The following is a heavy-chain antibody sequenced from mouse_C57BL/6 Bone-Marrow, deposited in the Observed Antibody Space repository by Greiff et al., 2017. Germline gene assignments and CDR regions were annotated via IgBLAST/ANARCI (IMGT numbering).Heavy chain of an antibody. Sequence: QVQLQQSGPELVKPGASVKISCKASGYAFSSSWMNWVKQRPGKGLEWIGRIYPGDGDTNYNGKFKGKATLTADKSSSTAYMQLSSLTSEDSAVYFCARSPDYGSSPWYFDVWGTGTTVTVSS. V-gene: IGHV1-82*01. CDR1: GYAFSSSW. J-gene: IGHJ1*03. CDR3: ARSPDYGSSPWYFDV. CDR2: IYPGDGDT. D-gene: IGHD1-1*01.